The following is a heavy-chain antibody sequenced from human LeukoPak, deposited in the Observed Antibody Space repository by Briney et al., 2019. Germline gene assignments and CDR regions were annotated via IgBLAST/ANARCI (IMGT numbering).Heavy chain of an antibody. CDR1: GGTFSSYA. D-gene: IGHD6-13*01. CDR3: ARGGSSWSEYFQH. J-gene: IGHJ1*01. Sequence: ASVKVSCKASGGTFSSYAISWVRQAPGQGLEWMGGIIPISGTANYAQKFQGRVTITTDESTSTAYMELSSLRSEDTAVYYCARGGSSWSEYFQHWGQGTLVTVSS. CDR2: IIPISGTA. V-gene: IGHV1-69*05.